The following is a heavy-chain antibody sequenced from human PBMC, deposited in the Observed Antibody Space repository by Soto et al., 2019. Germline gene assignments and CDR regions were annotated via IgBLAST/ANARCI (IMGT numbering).Heavy chain of an antibody. CDR2: ISWDGGST. CDR1: GFTFDDYT. V-gene: IGHV3-43*01. CDR3: ANDILVSGYDYYYYYGMDV. D-gene: IGHD6-25*01. J-gene: IGHJ6*02. Sequence: EVQLVESGGVVVQPGGSLRLSCAASGFTFDDYTMHWVRQAPGKGLEWVSLISWDGGSTYYADSVKGRFTISRDNSKNSLYLQMNSLRTEDTALYYCANDILVSGYDYYYYYGMDVWGQGTTVTVSS.